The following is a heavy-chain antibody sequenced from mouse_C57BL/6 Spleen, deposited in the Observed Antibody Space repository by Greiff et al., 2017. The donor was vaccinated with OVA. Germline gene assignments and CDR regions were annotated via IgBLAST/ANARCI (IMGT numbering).Heavy chain of an antibody. V-gene: IGHV1-54*01. CDR3: ATRLYYAMDY. CDR2: INPGSGGT. J-gene: IGHJ4*01. CDR1: GYAFTNYL. Sequence: QVQLQQSGAELVRPGTSVKVSCKASGYAFTNYLIAWVKQRPGQGLEWIGVINPGSGGTKYNEKFKGKATLTAEKSSSTAYMQLSSLTSEDSAGYFCATRLYYAMDYWGQGTSVTVSS.